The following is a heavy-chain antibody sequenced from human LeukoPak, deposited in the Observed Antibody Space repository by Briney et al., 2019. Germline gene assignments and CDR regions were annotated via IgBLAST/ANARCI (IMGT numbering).Heavy chain of an antibody. CDR1: GYTFTSYY. CDR2: INSSGGGT. CDR3: ARARITMVRGVLDAFDI. Sequence: ASVKVSCKASGYTFTSYYIHWVRQAPGQGLEWMGVINSSGGGTTYAQKFQGRVTMTRDTSTSTVYMELSSLRSEDTAVYYCARARITMVRGVLDAFDIWGQGTMVTVSS. V-gene: IGHV1-46*01. J-gene: IGHJ3*02. D-gene: IGHD3-10*01.